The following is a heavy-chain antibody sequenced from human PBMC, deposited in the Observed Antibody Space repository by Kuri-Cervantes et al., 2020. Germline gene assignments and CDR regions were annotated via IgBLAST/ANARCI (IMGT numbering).Heavy chain of an antibody. D-gene: IGHD5-18*01. V-gene: IGHV3-21*01. CDR3: AINWGYTYSRGGRFDP. CDR2: ITATSSYI. CDR1: ELTFNYNN. Sequence: GGSLRLSCEASELTFNYNNMKWVRQAPGKGLEWVSSITATSSYIYYADSVKGRFTISRDNAKNSLYLQMNSLRAEDTAVYYCAINWGYTYSRGGRFDPWGQGTLVTVSS. J-gene: IGHJ5*02.